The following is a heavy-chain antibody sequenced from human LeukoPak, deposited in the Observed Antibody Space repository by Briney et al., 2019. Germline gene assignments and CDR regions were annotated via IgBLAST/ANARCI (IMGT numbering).Heavy chain of an antibody. J-gene: IGHJ4*02. V-gene: IGHV1-2*02. Sequence: ASVKVSCKASGYTFSSYGISWVRQAPGQGLEWVGWINPNSGGTNYAQKFQGRVTMTRDTSISTAYMELSRLRSDDTAVYYCARRGDSSGIDYWGQGTLVTVSS. CDR1: GYTFSSYG. CDR2: INPNSGGT. D-gene: IGHD6-19*01. CDR3: ARRGDSSGIDY.